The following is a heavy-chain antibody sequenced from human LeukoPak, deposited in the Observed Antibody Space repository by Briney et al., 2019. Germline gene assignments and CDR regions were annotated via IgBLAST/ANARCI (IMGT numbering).Heavy chain of an antibody. D-gene: IGHD2-2*01. V-gene: IGHV4-59*01. J-gene: IGHJ6*02. CDR2: IYYSGST. Sequence: SETLSLTCTFSGCSISSYYWSWIRQPPGKGLEWIGYIYYSGSTNYNPSLKSRVTISVDTSKNQFSLKLSSVTAADTAVYYCAGDIVVPAAIWFDGYYYYGMDVWGQGTTVTVSS. CDR1: GCSISSYY. CDR3: AGDIVVPAAIWFDGYYYYGMDV.